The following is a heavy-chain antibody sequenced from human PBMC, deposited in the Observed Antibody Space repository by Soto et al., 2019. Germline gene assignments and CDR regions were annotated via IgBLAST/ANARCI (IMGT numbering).Heavy chain of an antibody. V-gene: IGHV1-18*01. D-gene: IGHD6-19*01. J-gene: IGHJ6*02. CDR1: GYTFTSYG. CDR2: ISAYNGNT. Sequence: ASVKVSCKDSGYTFTSYGISWVRQAPGQGLEWMGWISAYNGNTNYAQKLQGRVTMTTDTSTSTAYMELRSLRSDDTAVYYCASLSGWSLQIDYGMDVWGQGTTVTVSS. CDR3: ASLSGWSLQIDYGMDV.